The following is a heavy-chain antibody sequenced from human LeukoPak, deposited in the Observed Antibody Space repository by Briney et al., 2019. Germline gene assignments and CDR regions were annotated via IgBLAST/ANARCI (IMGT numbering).Heavy chain of an antibody. J-gene: IGHJ4*02. Sequence: ASVKVSCKASGYTFTGYYMHWVRQAPGQGLEWMGWINPNSGGTNYAQKFQGRVTMTRDTSISTAYMELSRLRSDDTAVYYCAREGGTYHGVYDILTGYSYDYWGQGTLVTVSS. CDR2: INPNSGGT. V-gene: IGHV1-2*02. CDR1: GYTFTGYY. CDR3: AREGGTYHGVYDILTGYSYDY. D-gene: IGHD3-9*01.